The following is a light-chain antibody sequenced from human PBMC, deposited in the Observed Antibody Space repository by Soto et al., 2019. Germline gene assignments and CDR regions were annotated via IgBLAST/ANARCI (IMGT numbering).Light chain of an antibody. CDR3: QHYNNWPKWT. J-gene: IGKJ1*01. CDR1: QSVSSN. V-gene: IGKV3-15*01. CDR2: GAS. Sequence: EIVMTQSPATLSVSPGERATLSCRASQSVSSNLAWYQQKPGQAPRLLIYGASTWATGIPARFSGSGSGTEFTLTISSLQSEDFAVYYCQHYNNWPKWTLGQGTKVEIK.